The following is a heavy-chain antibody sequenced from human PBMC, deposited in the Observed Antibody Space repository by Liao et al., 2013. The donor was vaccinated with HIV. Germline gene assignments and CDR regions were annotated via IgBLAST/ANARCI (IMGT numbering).Heavy chain of an antibody. CDR2: IYTSGST. V-gene: IGHV4-4*07. Sequence: QVQLQESGSGLVKPSETLSLTCTVSGGSISSYYWNWIRQPAGKGLEWIGHIYTSGSTNYNPSLKSRVTMSVDTSKNQFSLKLSSVTAADTAVYYCARTDQYYDFWNGYENWFDPWGQGTLVTVSS. J-gene: IGHJ5*02. D-gene: IGHD3-3*01. CDR1: GGSISSYY. CDR3: ARTDQYYDFWNGYENWFDP.